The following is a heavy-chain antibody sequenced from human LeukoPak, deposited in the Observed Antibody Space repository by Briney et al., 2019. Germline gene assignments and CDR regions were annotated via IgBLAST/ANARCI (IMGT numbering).Heavy chain of an antibody. CDR1: RFTFSSYW. CDR2: IKQDGSEK. J-gene: IGHJ4*02. V-gene: IGHV3-7*01. D-gene: IGHD2-21*02. Sequence: GGSLRLSCAASRFTFSSYWMSWVRQAPGKGLEWVANIKQDGSEKYYVDSVKGRFTISRDNAKNSLYLQMNSLRAEDTAVYYCAREIGLVTARFDYWGQGTLVTVSS. CDR3: AREIGLVTARFDY.